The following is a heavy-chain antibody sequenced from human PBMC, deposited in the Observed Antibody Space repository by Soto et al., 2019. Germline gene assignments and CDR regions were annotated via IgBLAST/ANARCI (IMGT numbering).Heavy chain of an antibody. D-gene: IGHD4-17*01. J-gene: IGHJ6*02. V-gene: IGHV3-23*01. CDR1: GFTFSSYA. Sequence: GGSLRLSCAASGFTFSSYAMSWVRQAPGKGLEWVSAISGSGGSTYYADSVKGRFTISRDNSKNTLYLQMNSLRAEDTAVYYCAELNGGHYGMDVWGQGTTVTVSS. CDR2: ISGSGGST. CDR3: AELNGGHYGMDV.